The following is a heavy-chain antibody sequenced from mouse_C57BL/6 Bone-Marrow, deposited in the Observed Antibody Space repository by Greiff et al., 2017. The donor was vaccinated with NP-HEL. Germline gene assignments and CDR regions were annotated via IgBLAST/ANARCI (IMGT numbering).Heavy chain of an antibody. CDR3: ARKGGVYYDYDVYYFDY. D-gene: IGHD2-4*01. CDR1: GYTFTSYG. CDR2: IYPRSGNT. V-gene: IGHV1-81*01. J-gene: IGHJ2*01. Sequence: VQLQQSGAELARPGASVKLSCKASGYTFTSYGISGVKQRTGQGLEWIGEIYPRSGNTYYNEKFKGKATLTADKSSSTAYMELRSLTSEDSAVYFCARKGGVYYDYDVYYFDYWGQGTTLTVSS.